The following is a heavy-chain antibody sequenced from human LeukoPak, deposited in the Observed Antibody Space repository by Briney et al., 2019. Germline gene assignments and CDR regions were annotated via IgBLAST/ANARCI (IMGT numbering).Heavy chain of an antibody. Sequence: SETLSLTCAVYGGSFSGYYWSWIRQPPGKGLEWIGYIYYSGSTSYNPSLKSRVTISVDTSKNQFSLKLSSVTAADTAVYYCAIGGGSYHFDYWGQGTLVTVSS. V-gene: IGHV4-59*01. J-gene: IGHJ4*02. D-gene: IGHD1-26*01. CDR3: AIGGGSYHFDY. CDR1: GGSFSGYY. CDR2: IYYSGST.